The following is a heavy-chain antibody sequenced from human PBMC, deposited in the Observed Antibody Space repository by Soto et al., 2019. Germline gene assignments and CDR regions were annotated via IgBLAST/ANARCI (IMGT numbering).Heavy chain of an antibody. Sequence: EVQLVESGGGLVQPGGSLRLSCAATGLSLNSLWMYWIRQSPGGGLQWISGINGNGRSTRYVDSVSGRFTISRDNAQNTLYLQRNSLRAEDTAIYYCASYNWPATSDYWGQGTPVTVSS. D-gene: IGHD1-20*01. CDR1: GLSLNSLW. V-gene: IGHV3-74*01. CDR2: INGNGRST. J-gene: IGHJ4*02. CDR3: ASYNWPATSDY.